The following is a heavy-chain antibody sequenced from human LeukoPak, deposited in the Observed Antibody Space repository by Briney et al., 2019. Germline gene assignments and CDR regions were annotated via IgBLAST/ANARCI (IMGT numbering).Heavy chain of an antibody. V-gene: IGHV3-23*01. D-gene: IGHD3-22*01. Sequence: PGGSLRLSCAASGFTLSDAYMSWVRQAPGKGLEWVSAISGSGSSTYYADSVKGRFTISRDNSKNTLYLQMNSLRAEDTALYYCAKEVGYDSSGYDDFWGQGTLVTVSS. CDR3: AKEVGYDSSGYDDF. CDR1: GFTLSDAY. CDR2: ISGSGSST. J-gene: IGHJ4*02.